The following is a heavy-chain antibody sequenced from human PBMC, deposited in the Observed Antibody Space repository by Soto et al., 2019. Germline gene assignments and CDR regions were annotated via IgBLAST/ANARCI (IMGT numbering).Heavy chain of an antibody. V-gene: IGHV1-69*05. CDR3: ARELRSGSTVVGTSLFDY. D-gene: IGHD6-19*01. CDR2: IIPIFGTA. J-gene: IGHJ4*02. Sequence: QVQLVQSGAEVKKPGSSVKVSCKASGGTFSSYAISWVRQAPGQGLEWMGGIIPIFGTANYAQKFQGRVTIPPDECTSTAYMELSSLRSEDTAVYYCARELRSGSTVVGTSLFDYWGQGTLVTVSS. CDR1: GGTFSSYA.